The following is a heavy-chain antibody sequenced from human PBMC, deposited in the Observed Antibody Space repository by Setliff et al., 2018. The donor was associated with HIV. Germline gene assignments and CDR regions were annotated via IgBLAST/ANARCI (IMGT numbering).Heavy chain of an antibody. CDR3: AKEGMAVAVYWYFDL. J-gene: IGHJ2*01. D-gene: IGHD6-19*01. CDR1: GFVFSNYA. CDR2: ISSSSSYI. Sequence: GGSLRLSCTASGFVFSNYAMSWVRQAPGKGLEWVSSISSSSSYIYYADSVKGRFTISRDNAKNTLYLQMNSLRAEDTAVYYCAKEGMAVAVYWYFDLWGRGTLVTVSS. V-gene: IGHV3-21*01.